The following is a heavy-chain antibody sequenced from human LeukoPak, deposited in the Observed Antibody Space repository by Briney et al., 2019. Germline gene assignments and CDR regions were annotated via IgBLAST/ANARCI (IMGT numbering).Heavy chain of an antibody. V-gene: IGHV3-23*01. CDR1: GFTFSSYG. J-gene: IGHJ4*02. Sequence: PGGSLRLSCAASGFTFSSYGMSWVRQAPGKGLEWVSGISGSGGRTDYADSMKGRFTISRDNSKNTLYLQMNSLRAEDTAVYYCASPLRGYYYGSGSYWWGIDYWGQGTLVTVSS. CDR3: ASPLRGYYYGSGSYWWGIDY. D-gene: IGHD3-10*01. CDR2: ISGSGGRT.